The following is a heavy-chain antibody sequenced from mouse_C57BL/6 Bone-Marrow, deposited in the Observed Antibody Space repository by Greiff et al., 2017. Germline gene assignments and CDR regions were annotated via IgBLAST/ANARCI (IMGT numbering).Heavy chain of an antibody. CDR2: IDPSDSYT. J-gene: IGHJ4*01. V-gene: IGHV1-59*01. CDR3: SGWEFLYAMDY. Sequence: QVQLQQPGAELVRPGTSVKLSCKASGYTFTSYWMHWVKQRPGQGLEWIGVIDPSDSYTNYNQKFKGKATLTVYTSSSTAYMQLSSLTSEDSAVYCCSGWEFLYAMDYWGQGTSVTVSS. D-gene: IGHD4-1*01. CDR1: GYTFTSYW.